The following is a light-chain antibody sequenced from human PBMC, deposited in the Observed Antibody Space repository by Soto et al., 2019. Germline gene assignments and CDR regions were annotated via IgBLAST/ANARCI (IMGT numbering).Light chain of an antibody. CDR1: SSDVGNYKY. CDR3: FSYTSSGTYV. CDR2: EVS. V-gene: IGLV2-14*01. Sequence: SSDVGNYKYVSWYQQHPGKAPKLMIYEVSNRPSGVSNRFSGSKSGNTASLTISGFQAEDETDYYCFSYTSSGTYVFGTGTKVTVL. J-gene: IGLJ1*01.